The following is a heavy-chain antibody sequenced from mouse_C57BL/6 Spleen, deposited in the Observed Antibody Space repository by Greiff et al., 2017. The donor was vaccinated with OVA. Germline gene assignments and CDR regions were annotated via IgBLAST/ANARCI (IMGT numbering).Heavy chain of an antibody. Sequence: QVQLKESGPELVKPGASVKISCKASGYAFSSSWMNWVKQRPGKGLEWIGRIYPGDGDTNYNGKFKGKATLTADKSSSTAYMQLSSLTSEDSAVYFCAVYYSNYFDHWGQGTTLTVSS. J-gene: IGHJ2*01. CDR3: AVYYSNYFDH. CDR2: IYPGDGDT. CDR1: GYAFSSSW. D-gene: IGHD2-5*01. V-gene: IGHV1-82*01.